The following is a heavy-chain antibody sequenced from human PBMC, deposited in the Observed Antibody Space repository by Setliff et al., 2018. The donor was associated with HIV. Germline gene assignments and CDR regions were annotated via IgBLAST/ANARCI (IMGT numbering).Heavy chain of an antibody. V-gene: IGHV4-34*01. CDR1: GGSFSHYY. D-gene: IGHD6-13*01. CDR2: INHSGST. CDR3: ARDRGVIATHPFDY. J-gene: IGHJ4*02. Sequence: SETLSLTCAVYGGSFSHYYWSWIRQSPGKGLEWIGEINHSGSTNYNPSLKSRVTISVDMSKNQFSLKLSSVTAADTAVYYCARDRGVIATHPFDYWGQGTLVTVSS.